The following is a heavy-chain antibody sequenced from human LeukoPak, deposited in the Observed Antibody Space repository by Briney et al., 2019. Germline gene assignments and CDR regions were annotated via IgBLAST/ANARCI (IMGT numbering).Heavy chain of an antibody. D-gene: IGHD1-26*01. V-gene: IGHV1-46*01. Sequence: KFQGRVTMTRDTSTSTVYMELSSLRSEDTAVYYCARASGGGSHDYWFDPWGQGTLVTVSS. CDR3: ARASGGGSHDYWFDP. J-gene: IGHJ5*02.